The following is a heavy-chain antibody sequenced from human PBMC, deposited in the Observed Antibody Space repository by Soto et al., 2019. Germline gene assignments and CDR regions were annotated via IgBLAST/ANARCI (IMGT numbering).Heavy chain of an antibody. Sequence: QVQLVQSGAEVKKPGSSVTVSCKASGGTFSSYAISWVRQAPGQGLEWMGGIIPIFGTANYAQKFQGRVTITADESTSTAYMELSSLRSEDTAVYYCAREGIGRITMVRGVNYFDYWGQGTLVTVSS. CDR1: GGTFSSYA. J-gene: IGHJ4*02. CDR3: AREGIGRITMVRGVNYFDY. V-gene: IGHV1-69*01. CDR2: IIPIFGTA. D-gene: IGHD3-10*01.